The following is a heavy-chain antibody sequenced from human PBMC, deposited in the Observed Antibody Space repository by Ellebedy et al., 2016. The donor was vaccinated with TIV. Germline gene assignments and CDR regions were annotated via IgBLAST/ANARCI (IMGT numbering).Heavy chain of an antibody. CDR3: GRDHTDPYRCGWYGLVH. D-gene: IGHD6-19*01. J-gene: IGHJ4*02. Sequence: PGGSLRLSCAASGFSFSECWMRWVRQAPGKGLEWVSRTDSGWTDIGYADSVNGRFTISRDNAKNMLYLQRDSLRAEDTAIYYCGRDHTDPYRCGWYGLVHWGQGILVTVSS. V-gene: IGHV3-74*01. CDR1: GFSFSECW. CDR2: TDSGWTDI.